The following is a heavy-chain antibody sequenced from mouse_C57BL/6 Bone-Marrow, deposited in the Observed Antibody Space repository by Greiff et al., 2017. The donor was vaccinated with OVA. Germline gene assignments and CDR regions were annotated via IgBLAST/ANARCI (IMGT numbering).Heavy chain of an antibody. CDR3: ARWDYSNYDWYFDV. D-gene: IGHD2-5*01. CDR2: IRNKANGYTT. J-gene: IGHJ1*03. CDR1: GFTFTDYY. V-gene: IGHV7-3*01. Sequence: EVQRVESGGGLVQPGGSLSLSCAASGFTFTDYYMSWVRQPPGKALEWLGFIRNKANGYTTEYSASVKGRFTISRDNSQSILYLQMNALRAEDSATYYCARWDYSNYDWYFDVWGTGTTVTVSS.